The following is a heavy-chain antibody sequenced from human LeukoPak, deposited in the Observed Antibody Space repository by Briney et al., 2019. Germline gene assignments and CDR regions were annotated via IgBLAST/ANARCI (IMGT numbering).Heavy chain of an antibody. J-gene: IGHJ4*02. Sequence: GGSLRLSCAASGFTFDDYGMSWVRQAPGQGLEWVSGINWNGGSTGYADSVKGRFTISRDNAKNSLYLQMNSLRAEDTAVYYCAKDGGGYCSSASCYMGYWGQGTLVTVSS. CDR3: AKDGGGYCSSASCYMGY. CDR2: INWNGGST. D-gene: IGHD2-2*03. CDR1: GFTFDDYG. V-gene: IGHV3-20*04.